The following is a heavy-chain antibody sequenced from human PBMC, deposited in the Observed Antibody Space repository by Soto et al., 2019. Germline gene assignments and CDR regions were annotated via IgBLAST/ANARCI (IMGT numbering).Heavy chain of an antibody. D-gene: IGHD3-10*01. J-gene: IGHJ4*02. Sequence: GGSLRLSCAASKFTFTNFGMHWVRQAPGKGLEWVGLISFDGSHEFYADSVKGRFTISRDNSKDTLYLQMNSLRDGDTAVYYCARGFSAGKGSPPDYWGQGTLVTVSS. CDR2: ISFDGSHE. V-gene: IGHV3-30*03. CDR1: KFTFTNFG. CDR3: ARGFSAGKGSPPDY.